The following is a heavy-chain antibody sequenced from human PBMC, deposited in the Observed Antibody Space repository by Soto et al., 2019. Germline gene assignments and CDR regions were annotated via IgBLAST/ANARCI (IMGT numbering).Heavy chain of an antibody. CDR2: ISAYNGNT. CDR3: XXGVTPIDY. D-gene: IGHD2-21*02. CDR1: GYTFTNFG. V-gene: IGHV1-18*01. Sequence: QVQLVQSGAEVKKPGASVKVSCKASGYTFTNFGISWVRQAPGQGLEWMGWISAYNGNTNYAQKFQVRVTMTTDTXTXTXXXXXXXLXSDDTAVXXXXXGVTPIDYWGQGTLVTVSS. J-gene: IGHJ4*02.